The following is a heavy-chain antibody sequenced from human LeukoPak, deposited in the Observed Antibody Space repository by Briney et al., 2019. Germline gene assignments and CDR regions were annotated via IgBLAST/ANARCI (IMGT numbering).Heavy chain of an antibody. J-gene: IGHJ5*02. D-gene: IGHD3-22*01. CDR1: GFTFTSSA. V-gene: IGHV1-58*01. CDR2: IVVGSGNT. Sequence: SVKVSCKASGFTFTSSAVQWVRQARGQRLEWIGWIVVGSGNTNYAQKFQERVTITRDMSTSTAYMELGSLRSEDTAVYYCAAGLGESSGYYYVFGLSWGQGTLVTASS. CDR3: AAGLGESSGYYYVFGLS.